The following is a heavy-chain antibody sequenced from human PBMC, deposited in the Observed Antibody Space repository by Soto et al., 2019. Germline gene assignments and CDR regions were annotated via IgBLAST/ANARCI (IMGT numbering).Heavy chain of an antibody. CDR2: INDRGSI. D-gene: IGHD3-9*01. V-gene: IGHV4-34*01. J-gene: IGHJ2*01. CDR3: ARESHDILTGPPWVWYFDL. Sequence: QVQLQQWGAGPLRPLETLSLTCGVSGGSFSGYYWAWIRQSPGKGLEWIGEINDRGSINYNPSLKSPVSISVDPSKNHYSLNLRSVTAADTAVYYCARESHDILTGPPWVWYFDLWGRGTLVTVSS. CDR1: GGSFSGYY.